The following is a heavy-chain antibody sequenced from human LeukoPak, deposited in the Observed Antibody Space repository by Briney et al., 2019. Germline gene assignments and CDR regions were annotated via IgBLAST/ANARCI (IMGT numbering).Heavy chain of an antibody. V-gene: IGHV1-46*01. Sequence: GASVKVSCKASGYTFTTYYIHWVRQAPGQGLEWMGIINPSGGSTTYAQIFQGRVTLTRDTSTSTVYMELSSLRSDDTAVYYCARAPKRVTTGYFDHWGQGTLVTVSS. CDR3: ARAPKRVTTGYFDH. CDR1: GYTFTTYY. D-gene: IGHD1-26*01. J-gene: IGHJ4*02. CDR2: INPSGGST.